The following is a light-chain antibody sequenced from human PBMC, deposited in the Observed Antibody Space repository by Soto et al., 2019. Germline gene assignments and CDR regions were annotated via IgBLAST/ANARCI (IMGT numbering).Light chain of an antibody. Sequence: EIVLTHTPGTLSLSPRERATLSCRASQSVSSSYLAWYQQKPGHAPRLLIYGASSRATGIPDRFSGSGSGTDFTLTISRLEPEDFAVYYCQQYGSSPPIAFGQGTRLEIK. V-gene: IGKV3-20*01. CDR3: QQYGSSPPIA. CDR1: QSVSSSY. J-gene: IGKJ5*01. CDR2: GAS.